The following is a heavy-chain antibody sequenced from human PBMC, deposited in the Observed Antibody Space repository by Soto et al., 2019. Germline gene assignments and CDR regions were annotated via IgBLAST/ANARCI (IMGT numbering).Heavy chain of an antibody. D-gene: IGHD3-10*01. Sequence: QVQLQQWGAGLLKPSETLSLTCAVYGGSFSGYQWTWIRQTPGKGLEWIGEINDSGTINYNPSLKSRVTLFLDPPKQQLSLKLNSVTAADSAVYYCARGLILWFGELSRRGGYYYCMGVWGKGTTVTVSS. J-gene: IGHJ6*03. CDR2: INDSGTI. CDR1: GGSFSGYQ. V-gene: IGHV4-34*01. CDR3: ARGLILWFGELSRRGGYYYCMGV.